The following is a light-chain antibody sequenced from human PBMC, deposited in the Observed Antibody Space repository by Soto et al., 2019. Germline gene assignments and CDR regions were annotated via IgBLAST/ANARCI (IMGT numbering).Light chain of an antibody. CDR1: QSVSSSH. CDR2: GAS. J-gene: IGKJ1*01. Sequence: ENVLTQSPGTLSLSPGERATLSCRASQSVSSSHLAWYQQKPGQAPRLLMYGASSRATGIPDRFSGGGSGADFTLTISRLEPEDFAMYYCQHYGTSSWTFGQGTKVDIK. V-gene: IGKV3-20*01. CDR3: QHYGTSSWT.